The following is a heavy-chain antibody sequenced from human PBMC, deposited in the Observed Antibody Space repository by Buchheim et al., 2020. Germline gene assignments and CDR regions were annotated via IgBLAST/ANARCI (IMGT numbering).Heavy chain of an antibody. CDR3: AKSDIVLMVYEYYFDY. CDR2: ISYDGSNK. Sequence: QVQLVESGGGVVQPGRSLRLSCAASGFTFSSYVMHWVRQAPGKGLEWVAVISYDGSNKYYADSVKGRFTYSRDNSKNTLYLQMNSLRAEDTAVYYCAKSDIVLMVYEYYFDYWGQGTL. J-gene: IGHJ4*02. CDR1: GFTFSSYV. D-gene: IGHD2-8*01. V-gene: IGHV3-30*18.